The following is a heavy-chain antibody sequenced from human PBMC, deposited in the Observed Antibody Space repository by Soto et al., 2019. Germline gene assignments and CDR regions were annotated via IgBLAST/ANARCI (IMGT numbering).Heavy chain of an antibody. V-gene: IGHV3-74*01. D-gene: IGHD5-12*01. CDR1: GCTFSSYW. J-gene: IGHJ4*02. CDR3: VRVPTGGYAFSLDDY. CDR2: INSDGSST. Sequence: GGSLRLSCAASGCTFSSYWMHWVRQAPGKGLVWVSRINSDGSSTTYADSVKGRFTISRDNAKNTLYLQMNSLRAEDTAVYYCVRVPTGGYAFSLDDYWGQGTLVTVSS.